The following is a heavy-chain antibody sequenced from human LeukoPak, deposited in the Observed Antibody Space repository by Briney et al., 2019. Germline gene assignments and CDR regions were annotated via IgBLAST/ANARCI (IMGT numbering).Heavy chain of an antibody. CDR2: IYYSGST. CDR3: ARVPEYSSSSDNY. V-gene: IGHV4-59*01. CDR1: GGSISSYY. D-gene: IGHD6-6*01. Sequence: SETLSLTCTVSGGSISSYYWSWIRQPPGKGLEWIGYIYYSGSTNYNPSLKSRVTISVDTSKNQFSLKLSPVTAADTAVYYCARVPEYSSSSDNYWGQGTLVTVSS. J-gene: IGHJ4*02.